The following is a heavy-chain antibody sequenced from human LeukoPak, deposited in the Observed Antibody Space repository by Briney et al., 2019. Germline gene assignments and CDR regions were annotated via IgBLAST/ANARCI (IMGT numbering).Heavy chain of an antibody. CDR3: TRPYYDYLTGYYSDY. J-gene: IGHJ4*02. CDR2: LGSTAYGGTT. CDR1: GFTFSNYP. V-gene: IGHV3-49*04. Sequence: GRSLRLSRTTSGFTFSNYPMSWVRQAPGKGLEWLALLGSTAYGGTTKYAASVKGRFTISRDDSKSIAYLQMNSLKTEDTAVYYCTRPYYDYLTGYYSDYWGQGTLVTVSS. D-gene: IGHD3-9*01.